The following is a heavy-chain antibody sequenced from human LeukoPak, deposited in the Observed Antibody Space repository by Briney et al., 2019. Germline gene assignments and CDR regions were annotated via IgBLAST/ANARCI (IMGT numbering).Heavy chain of an antibody. J-gene: IGHJ4*02. CDR2: ISAYNGNT. D-gene: IGHD3-16*02. CDR3: ARVPPIPDYVWGSYRPMYPPDY. V-gene: IGHV1-18*01. CDR1: GYTFTSYD. Sequence: GASVKVSCKASGYTFTSYDINWVRQATGQGLEWMGWISAYNGNTNYAQKLQGRVTMTTDTSTSTAYMELRSLRSDDTAVYYCARVPPIPDYVWGSYRPMYPPDYWGQGTLVTVSS.